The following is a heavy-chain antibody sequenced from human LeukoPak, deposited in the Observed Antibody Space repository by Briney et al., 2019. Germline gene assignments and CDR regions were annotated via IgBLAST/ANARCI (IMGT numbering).Heavy chain of an antibody. J-gene: IGHJ4*02. D-gene: IGHD3-10*01. Sequence: SETLSLTCAVYGGSFSGYYWSWIRQPPGKGLEWIGEINHSGSTNYNPSLKSRVTISVDTSKNQFSLKLSSVTAADTAVYYCARGGGHVGYYFDYWGQGTLVTVSS. CDR3: ARGGGHVGYYFDY. CDR2: INHSGST. CDR1: GGSFSGYY. V-gene: IGHV4-34*01.